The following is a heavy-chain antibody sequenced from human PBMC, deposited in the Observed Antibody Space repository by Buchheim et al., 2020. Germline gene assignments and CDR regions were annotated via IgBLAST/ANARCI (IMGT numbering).Heavy chain of an antibody. D-gene: IGHD3-22*01. Sequence: QLQLQESGPGLVKPSETLSLTCTVSGGSISSSSYYWGWIRQPPGKGLEWIGSIYYSGSTYYNPSLKSRVTISVDTSKNQFSLKLSSVTAADTAVYYCARSYYYDSNGYPILPFDYWGQGTL. CDR2: IYYSGST. CDR3: ARSYYYDSNGYPILPFDY. J-gene: IGHJ4*02. V-gene: IGHV4-39*01. CDR1: GGSISSSSYY.